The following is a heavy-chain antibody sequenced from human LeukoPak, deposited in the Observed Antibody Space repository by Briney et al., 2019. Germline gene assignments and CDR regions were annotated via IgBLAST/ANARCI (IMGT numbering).Heavy chain of an antibody. Sequence: SETLSLTCTVSGGSISSSSYYWGWIRQPPGKGLEWIGEINHSGSTNYNPSLKSRVTISVDTSKNQFSLKLSSVTAADTAVYYCARLRNGYNSPWGQGTLVTVSS. V-gene: IGHV4-39*07. D-gene: IGHD5-24*01. J-gene: IGHJ5*02. CDR1: GGSISSSSYY. CDR3: ARLRNGYNSP. CDR2: INHSGST.